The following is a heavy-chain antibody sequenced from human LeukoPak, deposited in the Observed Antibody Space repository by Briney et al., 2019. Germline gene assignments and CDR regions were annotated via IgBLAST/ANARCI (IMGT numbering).Heavy chain of an antibody. CDR1: GGSISSYY. CDR3: ATTKIWSGYYSSGYYFDY. Sequence: SETLSLTCTVSGGSISSYYWSWIRQPPGKGLEWIGYIYYSGSTNYNPSLKSRVTISVDTSKNQFSLKLSSVTAADTAVYYCATTKIWSGYYSSGYYFDYWGQGTLVTVSS. V-gene: IGHV4-59*01. D-gene: IGHD3-3*01. CDR2: IYYSGST. J-gene: IGHJ4*02.